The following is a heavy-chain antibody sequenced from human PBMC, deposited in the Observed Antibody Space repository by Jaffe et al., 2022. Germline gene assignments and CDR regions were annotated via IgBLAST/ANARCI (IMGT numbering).Heavy chain of an antibody. Sequence: QVQLQQWGAGLLKPSETLSLTCAVYGGSFSGYYWSWIRQPPGKGLEWIGEINHSGSTNYNPSLKSRVTISVDTSKNQFSLKLSSVTAADTAVYYCARGRLIGIQLWLYGNDYWGQGTLVTVSS. CDR2: INHSGST. J-gene: IGHJ4*02. CDR1: GGSFSGYY. CDR3: ARGRLIGIQLWLYGNDY. D-gene: IGHD5-18*01. V-gene: IGHV4-34*01.